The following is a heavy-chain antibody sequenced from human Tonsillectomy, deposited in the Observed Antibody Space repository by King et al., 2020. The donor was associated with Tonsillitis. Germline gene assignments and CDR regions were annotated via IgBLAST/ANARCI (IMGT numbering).Heavy chain of an antibody. D-gene: IGHD2-8*01. CDR3: ARWYCTNGVCYTGGYFDY. CDR2: MNPNSGNT. CDR1: GYTFTSYD. V-gene: IGHV1-8*01. J-gene: IGHJ4*02. Sequence: QLVQSGAEVKKPGASVKVSCKASGYTFTSYDINWVRQATGQGLEWMGWMNPNSGNTGYAQKFQGRVTMTRNTSISTAYMELRSLRSEDTAVYYCARWYCTNGVCYTGGYFDYWGQGTLVTVSS.